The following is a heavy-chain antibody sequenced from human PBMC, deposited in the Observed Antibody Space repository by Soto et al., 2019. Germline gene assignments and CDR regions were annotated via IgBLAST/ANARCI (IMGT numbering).Heavy chain of an antibody. V-gene: IGHV3-30-3*01. Sequence: GGSLRLSCAASGFTFSSYAMHWVRQAPGKGLEWVAVISYDGSNKYYADSVKGRFTISRDNSKNTLYLQMNSLRAEDTAVYYCARDTTQLTGTTDWFDPWGQGTLVTVSS. D-gene: IGHD1-7*01. CDR1: GFTFSSYA. CDR3: ARDTTQLTGTTDWFDP. CDR2: ISYDGSNK. J-gene: IGHJ5*02.